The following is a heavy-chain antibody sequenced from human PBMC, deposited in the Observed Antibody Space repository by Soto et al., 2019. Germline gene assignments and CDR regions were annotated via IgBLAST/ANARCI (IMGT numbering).Heavy chain of an antibody. D-gene: IGHD6-13*01. CDR3: ARGLDSSWFFL. V-gene: IGHV3-48*01. CDR2: ITSTSDVI. CDR1: GFSFNSCN. Sequence: GGSLRLSCAASGFSFNSCNMNWVRQAPGRGLEWVSFITSTSDVIRYADSVKGRFTISRDNVKKILYLQMSSLGAEDTAVYYCARGLDSSWFFLWGQGTLVTVS. J-gene: IGHJ4*02.